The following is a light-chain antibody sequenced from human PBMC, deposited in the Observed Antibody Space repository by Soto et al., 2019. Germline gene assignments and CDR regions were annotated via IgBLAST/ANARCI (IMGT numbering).Light chain of an antibody. V-gene: IGLV2-11*01. CDR2: DVS. CDR3: CSYAGSYTLV. CDR1: SSDVGGYNY. Sequence: QSALTQPRSVSGSPGQSVTISCTGTSSDVGGYNYVSWHQQHPGKAPKVMIYDVSKRPSGVPDRFSGSKSGNTASLTISGLQAEDEADYSCCSYAGSYTLVFGGGTKLTVL. J-gene: IGLJ2*01.